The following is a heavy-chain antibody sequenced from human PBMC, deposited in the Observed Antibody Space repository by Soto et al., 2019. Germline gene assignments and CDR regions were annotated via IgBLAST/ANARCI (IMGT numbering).Heavy chain of an antibody. Sequence: QVQLQESGPGLVKPSQTPSVTCAISGDSVSGNSAAWNWIRLSPSRGLEWLARTYYRSRWYNDYAVSVRSRITVNADTSKNQFSLQLTSVTLEDTAIYYCAGTTSHHWLYMDVWGRGTTVTVSS. CDR2: TYYRSRWYN. CDR1: GDSVSGNSAA. J-gene: IGHJ6*03. CDR3: AGTTSHHWLYMDV. D-gene: IGHD1-1*01. V-gene: IGHV6-1*01.